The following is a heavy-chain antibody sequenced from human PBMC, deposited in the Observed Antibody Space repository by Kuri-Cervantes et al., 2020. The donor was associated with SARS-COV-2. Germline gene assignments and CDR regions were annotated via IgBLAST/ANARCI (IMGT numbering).Heavy chain of an antibody. J-gene: IGHJ4*02. Sequence: GSLRLSCAVYGGSFSGYYWSWIRQPPGKGLEWIGSIYHSGSTYYNPSLKSRVTISVDTSKNQFSLKLSSVTAADTAVYYCARVERDFWSGYWIFDYWGQGTLVTVSS. D-gene: IGHD3-3*01. CDR1: GGSFSGYY. CDR2: IYHSGST. V-gene: IGHV4-34*01. CDR3: ARVERDFWSGYWIFDY.